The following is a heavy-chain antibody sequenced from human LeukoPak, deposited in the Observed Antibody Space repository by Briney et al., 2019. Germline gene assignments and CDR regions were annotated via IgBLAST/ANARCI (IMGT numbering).Heavy chain of an antibody. J-gene: IGHJ6*03. CDR3: ARGVSPDKIWFGELRYYYYMDV. CDR1: GGSISGYY. Sequence: SETLSLTCTVYGGSISGYYWSWIRQPAGKGLEWIGRIYTSGSTNYNPSLKSRVTMSVDTPKNQFSLKLSSVTAADTAVYYCARGVSPDKIWFGELRYYYYMDVWGKGTTVTVSS. D-gene: IGHD3-10*01. CDR2: IYTSGST. V-gene: IGHV4-4*07.